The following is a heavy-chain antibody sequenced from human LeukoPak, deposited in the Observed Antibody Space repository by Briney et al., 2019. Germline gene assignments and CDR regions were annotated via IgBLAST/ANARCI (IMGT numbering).Heavy chain of an antibody. J-gene: IGHJ1*01. CDR1: GGSISSYY. CDR2: IYYSGST. Sequence: SETLSLTCTVSGGSISSYYWSWIRQPPGKGLEWIGYIYYSGSTNYNPSLKSRVTISVDTSKNQFSLKLSSVTAADTAVYYCVRDHYSSGYTFRHWGQGTLVTVSS. V-gene: IGHV4-59*01. CDR3: VRDHYSSGYTFRH. D-gene: IGHD6-19*01.